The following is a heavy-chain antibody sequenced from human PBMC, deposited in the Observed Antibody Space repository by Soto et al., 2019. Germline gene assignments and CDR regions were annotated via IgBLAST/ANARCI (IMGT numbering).Heavy chain of an antibody. CDR3: ARDFGIAVAGTGGLYYYYYGMDV. CDR1: GGTFSSYA. J-gene: IGHJ6*02. CDR2: IIPILGTA. D-gene: IGHD6-19*01. V-gene: IGHV1-69*06. Sequence: QVQLVQSGAEVKKPGSSVKVSCKASGGTFSSYAISWVRQAPGQGLEWMGGIIPILGTANYAQKFQGRVTITADKATSTAYMELSSLRSEDTAVYYCARDFGIAVAGTGGLYYYYYGMDVWGQGTTVTVSS.